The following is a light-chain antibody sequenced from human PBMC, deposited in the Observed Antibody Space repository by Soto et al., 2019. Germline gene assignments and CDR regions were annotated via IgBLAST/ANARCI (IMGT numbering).Light chain of an antibody. Sequence: DIQMTQSPSTLSASVGDRVTITCWASQSISSWLAWYQQKPGKAPKLLIYAASSLQSGVPSRLSGSGYGTDLTITISSMQTEDFETYYCQQSYSNTITFGHGTRLEIK. CDR1: QSISSW. CDR2: AAS. J-gene: IGKJ5*01. CDR3: QQSYSNTIT. V-gene: IGKV1-39*01.